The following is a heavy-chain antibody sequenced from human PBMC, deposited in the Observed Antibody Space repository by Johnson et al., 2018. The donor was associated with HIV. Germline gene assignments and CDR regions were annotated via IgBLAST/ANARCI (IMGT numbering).Heavy chain of an antibody. V-gene: IGHV3-74*01. J-gene: IGHJ3*02. CDR3: ARDLGVDWSKGAFDM. D-gene: IGHD3/OR15-3a*01. CDR1: GFTFSSYA. Sequence: VQLVESGGGVVQPGKSLRLSCAASGFTFSSYAMHWVRQAPGKGLVWVSRINSDGSSTSYADSVKGRFTISRDNAKNSLYLQMNSLRAEDTAVYYCARDLGVDWSKGAFDMWGQGTMVNVSS. CDR2: INSDGSST.